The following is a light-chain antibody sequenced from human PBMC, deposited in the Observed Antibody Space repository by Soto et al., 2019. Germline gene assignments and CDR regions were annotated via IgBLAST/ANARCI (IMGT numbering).Light chain of an antibody. CDR3: QQYNDWPRA. V-gene: IGKV3-15*01. Sequence: EIVMTQSPATLSVSPGERATLSCRASQSVSSNLAWYQQKPGQAPRLLIYGASTRATAFPARFSGSGSGTEFTPTISSLQSEDFAVYYCQQYNDWPRAFGQGTKVDI. J-gene: IGKJ1*01. CDR1: QSVSSN. CDR2: GAS.